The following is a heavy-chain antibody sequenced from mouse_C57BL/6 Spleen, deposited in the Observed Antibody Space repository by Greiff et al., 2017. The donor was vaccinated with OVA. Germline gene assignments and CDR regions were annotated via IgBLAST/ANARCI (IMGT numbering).Heavy chain of an antibody. CDR2: IHPNSGST. CDR1: GYTFTSYW. Sequence: QVQLQQPGAELVKPGASVKLSCKASGYTFTSYWMHWVKQRPGQGLEWIGMIHPNSGSTNYNEKFKSKATLTVDKSSSTAYMQLSSLTSDDSAVYYCARDYYGSKTSWFAYWGQGTLVTVSA. D-gene: IGHD1-1*01. V-gene: IGHV1-64*01. CDR3: ARDYYGSKTSWFAY. J-gene: IGHJ3*01.